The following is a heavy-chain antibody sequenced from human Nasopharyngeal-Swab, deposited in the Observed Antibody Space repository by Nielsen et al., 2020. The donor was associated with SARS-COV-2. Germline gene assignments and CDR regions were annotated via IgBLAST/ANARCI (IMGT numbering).Heavy chain of an antibody. Sequence: SEPLSLTCTVSGGSISSYYWSWIRQPPGKGLEWIGYIYYSGSTNYNPSLKSRVTISVDTSKNQFSLKLSSVTAADTAVYYCARVGGSSWRHYYYYYGMDVWGQGTTVTVS. D-gene: IGHD6-13*01. CDR1: GGSISSYY. J-gene: IGHJ6*02. V-gene: IGHV4-59*01. CDR2: IYYSGST. CDR3: ARVGGSSWRHYYYYYGMDV.